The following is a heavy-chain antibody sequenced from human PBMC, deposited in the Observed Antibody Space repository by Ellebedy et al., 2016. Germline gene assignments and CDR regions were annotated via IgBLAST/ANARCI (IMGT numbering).Heavy chain of an antibody. CDR3: AKWNGDWNAYDV. CDR2: VFHTGTT. V-gene: IGHV4-59*02. Sequence: SETLSLTCNVSGGPVSSDYWNWIRRPPGKGLEWIGYVFHTGTTNYNPSLKSRVTMSVDTSKSQFSLGLTSVTAADTAVYYCAKWNGDWNAYDVWGQGTTVTVSS. CDR1: GGPVSSDY. J-gene: IGHJ6*02. D-gene: IGHD1-1*01.